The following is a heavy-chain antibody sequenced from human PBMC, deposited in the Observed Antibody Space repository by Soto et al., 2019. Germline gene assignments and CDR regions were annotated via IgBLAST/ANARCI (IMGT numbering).Heavy chain of an antibody. CDR2: IIPIFGTA. J-gene: IGHJ4*02. CDR1: GGTFSSYA. V-gene: IGHV1-69*13. CDR3: AREGGYNRPFDY. Sequence: SVKVSCKASGGTFSSYAIIWVRQAPGQGLEWMGGIIPIFGTANYAQKFQGRVTITADESTSTAYMELSSLRSEDTAVYYCAREGGYNRPFDYWGQGTLVTVSS. D-gene: IGHD6-25*01.